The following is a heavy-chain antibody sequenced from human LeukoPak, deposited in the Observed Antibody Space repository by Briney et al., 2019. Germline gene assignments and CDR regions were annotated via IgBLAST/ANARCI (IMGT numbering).Heavy chain of an antibody. D-gene: IGHD6-19*01. CDR3: ARAFSSGSPFDY. CDR1: GFTFSDYY. J-gene: IGHJ4*02. Sequence: GGSLRLSCAASGFTFSDYYMSWIRQAPGKGLEWVSYISSGSTIYYADSVKGRFTISRDNAKNSLYLQMNSLRAEDTAVYYCARAFSSGSPFDYWGQGTLVTVSS. CDR2: ISSGSTI. V-gene: IGHV3-11*01.